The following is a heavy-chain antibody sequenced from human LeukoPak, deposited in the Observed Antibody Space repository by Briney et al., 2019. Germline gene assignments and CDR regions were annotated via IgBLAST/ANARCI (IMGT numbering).Heavy chain of an antibody. CDR1: GYTXTSYG. V-gene: IGHV1-18*01. Sequence: ASVKVSCKASGYTXTSYGISWVRQAPGQGLEWMEWISAYNGNTNYAQKLQGRVTMTTDTSTSTAYMELRSLRSDDTAVYYCAREYIVGATIYYFDYWGQGTLVTVSS. CDR3: AREYIVGATIYYFDY. CDR2: ISAYNGNT. D-gene: IGHD1-26*01. J-gene: IGHJ4*02.